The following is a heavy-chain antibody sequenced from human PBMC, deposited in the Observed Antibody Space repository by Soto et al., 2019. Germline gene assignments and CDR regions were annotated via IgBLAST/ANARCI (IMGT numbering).Heavy chain of an antibody. CDR1: GFTFNNYA. Sequence: EVQLLESGGGLVQPGESLRLSCAVSGFTFNNYAMSWVRQAPGKGLEWVSIISGTGDATYYADSVKGRFTISRDNSKNTRYLQRNTLRAGDTAIYYLAKWGSSKNLDNWGQGTLVTVSS. J-gene: IGHJ4*02. V-gene: IGHV3-23*01. CDR2: ISGTGDAT. D-gene: IGHD3-16*01. CDR3: AKWGSSKNLDN.